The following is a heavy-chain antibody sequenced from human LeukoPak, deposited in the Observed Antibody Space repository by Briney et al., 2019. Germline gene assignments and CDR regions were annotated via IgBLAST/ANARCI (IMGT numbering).Heavy chain of an antibody. D-gene: IGHD2-2*02. V-gene: IGHV3-15*01. J-gene: IGHJ4*02. CDR3: TTEVGYCSSTSCYSFDY. Sequence: GGSLRLSCAASGFTFSNAWMSWVRQAPGKGLEWVGRIKSKTDGGTTDYAAPVEGRFTISRDDSKNTLYLQMNSLKTEDTAVYYCTTEVGYCSSTSCYSFDYWGQGTLVTVSS. CDR2: IKSKTDGGTT. CDR1: GFTFSNAW.